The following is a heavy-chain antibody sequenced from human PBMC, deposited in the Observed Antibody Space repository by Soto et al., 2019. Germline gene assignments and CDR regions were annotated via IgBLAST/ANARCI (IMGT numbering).Heavy chain of an antibody. D-gene: IGHD2-15*01. Sequence: GGSLRLSCAASGFTFSSYAMSWVRQAPGKGLEWVSAISGSGGSTFYADSVKGRFTISRDNSKNTLYLQMNSLRAEDTAVYYCARDGYCSGGSCYSVPVFDYWGQGTLVTVSS. CDR2: ISGSGGST. CDR1: GFTFSSYA. J-gene: IGHJ4*02. CDR3: ARDGYCSGGSCYSVPVFDY. V-gene: IGHV3-23*01.